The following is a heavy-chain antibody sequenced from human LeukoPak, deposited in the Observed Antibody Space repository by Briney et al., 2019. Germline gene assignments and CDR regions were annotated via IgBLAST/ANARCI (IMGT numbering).Heavy chain of an antibody. Sequence: PSEPRSLTCAASGGSISSSNWWSWVRQPPGNGLEWIGEIYHSGSTNYNPSLKSRATISVDKSKNQFSLKLSSVTAADTAVYYCASFPDWGSYRPSRVWGQGTLVTVSS. CDR1: GGSISSSNW. CDR3: ASFPDWGSYRPSRV. V-gene: IGHV4-4*02. CDR2: IYHSGST. D-gene: IGHD3-16*02. J-gene: IGHJ1*01.